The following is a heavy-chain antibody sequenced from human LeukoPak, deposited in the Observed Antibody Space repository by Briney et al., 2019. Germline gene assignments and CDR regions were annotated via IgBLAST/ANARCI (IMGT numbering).Heavy chain of an antibody. D-gene: IGHD4-11*01. V-gene: IGHV1-69*05. J-gene: IGHJ4*02. CDR2: IIPIFGTA. CDR1: GGTFSSYA. CDR3: ARAPYSNALYDY. Sequence: SVKVSCKASGGTFSSYAISWVRQAPGQGLEWMGRIIPIFGTANYAQKFQGRVTITTDESTSTAYMELSSLRSEDTAVYYCARAPYSNALYDYWGQGTLVTVSS.